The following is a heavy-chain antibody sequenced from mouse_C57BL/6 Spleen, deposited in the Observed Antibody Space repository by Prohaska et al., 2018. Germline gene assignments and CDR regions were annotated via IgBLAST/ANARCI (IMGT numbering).Heavy chain of an antibody. V-gene: IGHV11-2*01. CDR3: ARDPFYYYGSSYWYFDV. CDR2: GSAI. D-gene: IGHD1-1*01. Sequence: GSAINYAPSIKDRFTIFRDNDKSTLYLQMSNVRSEDTATYYCARDPFYYYGSSYWYFDVWGTGTTVTVSS. J-gene: IGHJ1*03.